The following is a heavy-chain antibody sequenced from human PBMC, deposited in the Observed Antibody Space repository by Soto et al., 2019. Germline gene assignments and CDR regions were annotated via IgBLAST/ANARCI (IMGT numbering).Heavy chain of an antibody. Sequence: EVQLLESGGGLVQPGGSLRLSCAASGFTFSSYAMSWVRQAPGKGLEWVLAVSSSGGSTYYADSVKGRFTISRDNSKNTLYLQMNSLIAEDTAVYYCAKYSTSWRGGQFDYWGQGTLVTVSS. CDR3: AKYSTSWRGGQFDY. J-gene: IGHJ4*02. CDR2: VSSSGGST. CDR1: GFTFSSYA. D-gene: IGHD6-13*01. V-gene: IGHV3-23*01.